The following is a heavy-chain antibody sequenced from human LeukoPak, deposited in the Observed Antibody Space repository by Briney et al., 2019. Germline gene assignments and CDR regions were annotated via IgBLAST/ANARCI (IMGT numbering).Heavy chain of an antibody. CDR2: VRPQNGDS. V-gene: IGHV1-8*01. CDR3: ARGPPDSTSSDY. D-gene: IGHD2-2*01. Sequence: ASVKLSCKTSAYSFTSYDVNWVRQAAGQGLEWIGWVRPQNGDSGYAQKFQDRVTMIRDTSTSTVYMEMKSLTFEDTAVYFCARGPPDSTSSDYWGQGTLVTVSS. CDR1: AYSFTSYD. J-gene: IGHJ4*02.